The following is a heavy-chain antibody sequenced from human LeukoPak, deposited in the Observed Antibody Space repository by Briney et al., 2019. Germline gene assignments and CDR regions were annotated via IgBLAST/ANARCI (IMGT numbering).Heavy chain of an antibody. CDR1: GFTFSRTW. D-gene: IGHD3-10*01. J-gene: IGHJ4*02. CDR3: AKYGSGSYYND. V-gene: IGHV3-74*01. Sequence: GGSLRLSCRVSGFTFSRTWMRWVRQAPGKVLVWVSHINGDGTSTNYADSVEGRFTSSRDNAQNSLFLQMNSLRDEDTAVYYCAKYGSGSYYNDWGQGTLVTVSS. CDR2: INGDGTST.